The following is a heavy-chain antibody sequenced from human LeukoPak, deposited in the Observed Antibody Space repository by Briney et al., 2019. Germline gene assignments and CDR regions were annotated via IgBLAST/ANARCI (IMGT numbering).Heavy chain of an antibody. CDR3: ARHRGKYSPHDAFDI. CDR2: IFYSGSTYSGST. J-gene: IGHJ3*02. Sequence: PSETLSLTCTVSGGSISSGGYYWSWIRQHPGKGLEWIGSIFYSGSTYSGSTYYSPSLKSRVTISVDTSKNHFSLKLSSVTAADTTVYYCARHRGKYSPHDAFDIWGQGTMVTVSS. D-gene: IGHD5-18*01. CDR1: GGSISSGGYY. V-gene: IGHV4-39*01.